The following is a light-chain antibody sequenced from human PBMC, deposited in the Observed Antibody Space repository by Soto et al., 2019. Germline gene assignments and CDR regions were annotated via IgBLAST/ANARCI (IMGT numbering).Light chain of an antibody. CDR2: AAS. Sequence: DIQMTQSPSSLSASVGDRVTITCRASQGISNYLAWYQQKPGKVPKLLIYAASTLQSGVPTRFSGSGSGTDFPLNISSLQPEDVATYYCHKCNSAPHTFGQGTKLEIK. V-gene: IGKV1-27*01. CDR1: QGISNY. CDR3: HKCNSAPHT. J-gene: IGKJ2*01.